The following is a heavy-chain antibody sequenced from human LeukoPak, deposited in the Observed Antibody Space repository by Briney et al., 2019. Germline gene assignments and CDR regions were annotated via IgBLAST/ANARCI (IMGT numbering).Heavy chain of an antibody. V-gene: IGHV3-30*18. J-gene: IGHJ4*02. CDR2: ISYDGSNK. CDR1: GFTFSSYG. Sequence: GGSLRLSCAASGFTFSSYGMHWVRQAPGKGLEWVAVISYDGSNKYYADSVKGRFTISRDNSKNTLYLQMNSLRAEDTAVYYCAKHYGGTGGGFDYWGQGTLVTVSS. D-gene: IGHD4-23*01. CDR3: AKHYGGTGGGFDY.